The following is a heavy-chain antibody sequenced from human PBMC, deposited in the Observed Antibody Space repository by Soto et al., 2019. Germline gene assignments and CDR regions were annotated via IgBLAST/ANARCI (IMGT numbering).Heavy chain of an antibody. CDR1: GFTFSSYG. D-gene: IGHD3-3*01. Sequence: QVQLVESGGGVVQPGRSLRLSCAASGFTFSSYGMHWVRQAPGKGLEWVAVISYDGSKKYYADSVKGRFTISSDNSKNTLYLQMDSLRDEDTAVYYCARGYTSGYPSNWFDPWGQGTLVTVSS. CDR2: ISYDGSKK. J-gene: IGHJ5*02. V-gene: IGHV3-30*03. CDR3: ARGYTSGYPSNWFDP.